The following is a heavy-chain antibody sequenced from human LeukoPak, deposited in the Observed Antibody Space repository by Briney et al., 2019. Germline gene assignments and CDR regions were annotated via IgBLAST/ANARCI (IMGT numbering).Heavy chain of an antibody. CDR3: AKDGGSRSYYEVWGDFDY. D-gene: IGHD3-10*01. CDR2: ISWNSGSI. V-gene: IGHV3-9*01. CDR1: GFTFDDYA. Sequence: GGSLRLSCAASGFTFDDYAMHWVRQAPGKGLEWVSGISWNSGSIGYADSVKGRFTISRDNAKNSLYLQMNSLRAEDTALYYCAKDGGSRSYYEVWGDFDYWGQGTLVTVSS. J-gene: IGHJ4*02.